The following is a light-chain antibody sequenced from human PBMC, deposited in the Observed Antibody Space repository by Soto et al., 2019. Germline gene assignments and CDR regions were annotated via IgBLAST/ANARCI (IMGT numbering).Light chain of an antibody. CDR3: QQYYSYPFT. J-gene: IGKJ5*01. CDR2: AAS. CDR1: QGISSY. V-gene: IGKV1-8*01. Sequence: AIRMTQSPSSLSASTGDRVTITCRASQGISSYLAWYQQKPGKAPKLLIYAASTLQSGVPSRFSGSGSGTEFTLTISCLQSEDFAAYYCQQYYSYPFTFGHGTRLEIK.